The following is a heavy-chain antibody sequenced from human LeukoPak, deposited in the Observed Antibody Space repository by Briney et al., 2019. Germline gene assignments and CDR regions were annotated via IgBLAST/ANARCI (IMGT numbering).Heavy chain of an antibody. J-gene: IGHJ4*02. CDR2: ISGSGAST. Sequence: PGGSLRLSCTACGFTLNNYAMSWVRQAPGKGLEWVSAISGSGASTYYADSVKGRFTISRDNSKNTLYLQMNSLRAEDTAVYYCARRATPSPHFDYWGQGTLVTVSS. CDR1: GFTLNNYA. V-gene: IGHV3-23*01. D-gene: IGHD2-15*01. CDR3: ARRATPSPHFDY.